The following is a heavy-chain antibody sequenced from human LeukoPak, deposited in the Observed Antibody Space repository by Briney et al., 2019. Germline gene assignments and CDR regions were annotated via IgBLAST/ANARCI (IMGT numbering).Heavy chain of an antibody. CDR3: AKDVDTMVRGVITDYFDY. CDR2: FSGSGGGT. Sequence: GGSLRLSCAASGFTFSSYAMSWVRQAPGKGLEWVSGFSGSGGGTYYADSVKGRFTISRDNSKNMLYLQMNSLRAEDTAVYYCAKDVDTMVRGVITDYFDYWGRGTLVTVSS. V-gene: IGHV3-23*01. D-gene: IGHD3-10*01. CDR1: GFTFSSYA. J-gene: IGHJ4*02.